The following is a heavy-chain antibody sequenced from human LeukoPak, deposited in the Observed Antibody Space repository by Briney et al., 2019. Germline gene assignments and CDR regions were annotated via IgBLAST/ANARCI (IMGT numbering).Heavy chain of an antibody. CDR3: AREKIHVFDI. V-gene: IGHV1-46*01. CDR2: INPSDGDT. CDR1: GYTSTSYN. J-gene: IGHJ3*02. Sequence: ASVKVSCKASGYTSTSYNMQWVRQAPGQGLEWMGIINPSDGDTGYAQKFQGRVTMTRDTSTSTVYMELSSLRSEDTAVYYCAREKIHVFDIWGQGTMVTVSS.